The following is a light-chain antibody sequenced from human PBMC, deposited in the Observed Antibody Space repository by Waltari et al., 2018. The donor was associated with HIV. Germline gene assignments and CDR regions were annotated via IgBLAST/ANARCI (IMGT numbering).Light chain of an antibody. CDR2: DVS. CDR3: QQYKTWPLT. CDR1: QSVIND. V-gene: IGKV3-15*01. Sequence: EIVMTQSPATLSVSPGERITLSCRASQSVINDLAWYQQKPGQAPRLLIYDVSTTASGIPARFSGSGSGTEFTLTISSLQSEDFAVYYCQQYKTWPLTFGGGTKVEIK. J-gene: IGKJ4*01.